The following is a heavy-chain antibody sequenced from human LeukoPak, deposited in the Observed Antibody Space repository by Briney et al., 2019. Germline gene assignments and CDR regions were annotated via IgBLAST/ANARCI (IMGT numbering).Heavy chain of an antibody. D-gene: IGHD2-2*02. Sequence: GASVKVSCKASGYTFTAYYIHWLRQAPGQGLEWMGQFNPNSGGTNYAQKFQGRVTMTRDTSISTAYMELSRLRSDDTAVYYCARVLSAAIVYWFDPWGQGTLVTVSS. CDR2: FNPNSGGT. CDR1: GYTFTAYY. V-gene: IGHV1-2*06. CDR3: ARVLSAAIVYWFDP. J-gene: IGHJ5*02.